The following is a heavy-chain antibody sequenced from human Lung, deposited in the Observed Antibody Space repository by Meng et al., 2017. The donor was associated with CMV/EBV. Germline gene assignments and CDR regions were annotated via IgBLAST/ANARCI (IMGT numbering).Heavy chain of an antibody. CDR2: IGGSGGPI. J-gene: IGHJ4*02. CDR1: RFTFSAYE. V-gene: IGHV3-48*03. D-gene: IGHD3-16*01. CDR3: ARGGYDYVWGSLDY. Sequence: GGSXRLXXAASRFTFSAYEMNWVRQAPGKGLEWVSYIGGSGGPINYADSVRGRFTISRNNARNSLYLQMNSLRAEDTAVYYCARGGYDYVWGSLDYWGQGTXVTVSS.